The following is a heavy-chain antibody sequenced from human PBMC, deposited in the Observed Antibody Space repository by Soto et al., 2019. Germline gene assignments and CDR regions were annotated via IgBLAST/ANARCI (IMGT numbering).Heavy chain of an antibody. CDR2: VYYSGGA. Sequence: SETLSLTCTVSGGSISGYYWSWIRQPPGKGLEWIGNVYYSGGAKYNPSVKRRVSISVDTSKNQFSLNLSSVTAADTAVYYCTRDGDGRMTTNPYYYYGVDVWGPGITVTVSS. V-gene: IGHV4-59*01. CDR3: TRDGDGRMTTNPYYYYGVDV. CDR1: GGSISGYY. D-gene: IGHD2-21*02. J-gene: IGHJ6*02.